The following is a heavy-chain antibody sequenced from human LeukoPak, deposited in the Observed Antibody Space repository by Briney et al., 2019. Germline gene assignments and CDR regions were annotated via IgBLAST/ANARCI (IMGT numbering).Heavy chain of an antibody. CDR1: GGTFSSYA. CDR2: IIPILGTA. V-gene: IGHV1-69*05. Sequence: GASVKVSCKASGGTFSSYAISWVRQAPGQGLEWMGGIIPILGTANYAQKFQGRVTITTDESTSTAYMELSSLRSEDTAVYYCARDPMYYYEPYYYYYYMDVWGKGTTVTVSS. CDR3: ARDPMYYYEPYYYYYYMDV. D-gene: IGHD3-10*01. J-gene: IGHJ6*03.